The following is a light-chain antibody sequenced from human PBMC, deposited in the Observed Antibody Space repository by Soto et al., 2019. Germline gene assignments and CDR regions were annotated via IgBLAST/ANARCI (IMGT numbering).Light chain of an antibody. J-gene: IGKJ1*01. CDR2: GAS. CDR3: QQYGSAPQT. CDR1: QSVSSNY. Sequence: IALTQAHGNRSVSRGVRTTLTCRSSQSVSSNYLAWYQQKGGQAPRLLIYGASTRTTGIPDRFSGSGSGTDFTLTINRLEPEDFAVYYCQQYGSAPQTFGQGTKVDIK. V-gene: IGKV3-20*01.